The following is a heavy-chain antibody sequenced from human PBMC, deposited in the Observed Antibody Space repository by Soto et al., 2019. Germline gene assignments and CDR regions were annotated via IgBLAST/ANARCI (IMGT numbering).Heavy chain of an antibody. J-gene: IGHJ4*02. CDR1: GGTFSSYP. CDR2: IIPILGIA. CDR3: ARDPGYCSGGSCYPGGY. Sequence: QVQLVQSGAEVKKPGSSVKVSCKASGGTFSSYPISCVRQAPGQGLEWMGRIIPILGIATYAQKFQGRVTITADKSTSTAYMELSSLRSEDTAVYYCARDPGYCSGGSCYPGGYWGQGTLVTVSS. D-gene: IGHD2-15*01. V-gene: IGHV1-69*04.